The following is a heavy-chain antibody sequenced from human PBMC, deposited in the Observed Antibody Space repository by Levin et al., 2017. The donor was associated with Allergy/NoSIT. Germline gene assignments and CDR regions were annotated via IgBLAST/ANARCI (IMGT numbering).Heavy chain of an antibody. CDR1: GYQFADHW. CDR3: ASPSAELPPYDGEWVEEHYFDY. V-gene: IGHV5-51*01. D-gene: IGHD3-10*01. CDR2: IYPGDSET. Sequence: GESLKISCRASGYQFADHWIGWVRQLPGKGLEWMGNIYPGDSETRSSPSFQGQVTISVDKSINTAYLQWDSLSASDTAMYFCASPSAELPPYDGEWVEEHYFDYWGQGTLVTVSS. J-gene: IGHJ4*02.